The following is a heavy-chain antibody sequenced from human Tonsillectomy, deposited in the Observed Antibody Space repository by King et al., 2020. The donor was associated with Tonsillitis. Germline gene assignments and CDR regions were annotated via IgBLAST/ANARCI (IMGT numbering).Heavy chain of an antibody. CDR1: GAAMTSYY. D-gene: IGHD3-22*01. CDR3: AREFRNYYDNAGGGHFDY. V-gene: IGHV4-59*01. CDR2: IYYNGNA. J-gene: IGHJ4*02. Sequence: QLQESGPGLVKPSGTLSLTCTVSGAAMTSYYWSWLRQSPGKGLELIGSIYYNGNANYNPSLRSRVTISVDTSKKQFSLRLTSVTAADTAIYYCAREFRNYYDNAGGGHFDYWGQGSLVTVSS.